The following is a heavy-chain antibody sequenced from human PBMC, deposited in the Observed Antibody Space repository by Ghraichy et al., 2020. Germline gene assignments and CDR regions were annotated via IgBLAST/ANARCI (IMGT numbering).Heavy chain of an antibody. CDR1: GFTFGSNA. V-gene: IGHV3-23*01. CDR3: TRDPGYCSTSTCYAEGGWFDP. J-gene: IGHJ5*02. D-gene: IGHD2-2*01. Sequence: GGSLRLSCAASGFTFGSNAMSWVRQAPGKGLEWVSTISGSGGNRHYADSMKGRFTISRDNSKNTVDLHMNGLRADDTAVYYCTRDPGYCSTSTCYAEGGWFDPWGQGALVTVSS. CDR2: ISGSGGNR.